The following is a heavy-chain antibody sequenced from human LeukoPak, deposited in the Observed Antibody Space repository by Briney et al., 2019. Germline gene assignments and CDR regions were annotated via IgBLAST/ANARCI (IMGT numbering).Heavy chain of an antibody. CDR1: GGSISSYY. CDR2: MYNSGST. CDR3: ARDRGGVPSAKGAYYFDY. Sequence: SETLSLTCTVSGGSISSYYWSWIRQPAGKGLEWIGRMYNSGSTNYNPSLKSRVTMSVDTSKNQFSLKLSSVAAADTAVYYCARDRGGVPSAKGAYYFDYWGQGTLVTVSS. D-gene: IGHD2-2*01. V-gene: IGHV4-4*07. J-gene: IGHJ4*02.